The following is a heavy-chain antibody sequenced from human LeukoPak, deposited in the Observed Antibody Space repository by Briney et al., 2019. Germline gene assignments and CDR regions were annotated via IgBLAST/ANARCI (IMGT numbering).Heavy chain of an antibody. V-gene: IGHV3-21*04. CDR1: GFTVSSNS. CDR2: ISSSSSSYI. D-gene: IGHD5-18*01. Sequence: PGGSLRLSCTVSGFTVSSNSMSWVRQAPGKGLEWVSSISSSSSSYIYYADSVKGRFTISRDNSKNTLYLQMNSLRAEDTAVYYCAKVGGYSYGTPFDYWGQGTLVTVSS. J-gene: IGHJ4*02. CDR3: AKVGGYSYGTPFDY.